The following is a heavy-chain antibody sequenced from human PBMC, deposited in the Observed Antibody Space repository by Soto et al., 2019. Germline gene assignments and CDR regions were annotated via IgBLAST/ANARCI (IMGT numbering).Heavy chain of an antibody. D-gene: IGHD3-10*01. V-gene: IGHV3-48*01. CDR2: ISSSSSTI. J-gene: IGHJ4*02. CDR3: ARDETNRLRITMVRGVIDY. CDR1: GFTFSSYS. Sequence: GGSLRLSCAASGFTFSSYSMNWVRQAPGKGLEWVSYISSSSSTIYYADSVKGRFTISRDNAKNSLYLQMNSLRAEDTAVYYCARDETNRLRITMVRGVIDYWGQGTLVTVSS.